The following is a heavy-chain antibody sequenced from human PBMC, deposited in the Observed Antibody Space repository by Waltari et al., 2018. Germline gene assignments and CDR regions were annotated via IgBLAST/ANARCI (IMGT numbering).Heavy chain of an antibody. J-gene: IGHJ4*02. CDR3: AREKIGGYDY. CDR2: IFYRGST. V-gene: IGHV4-39*07. Sequence: QLQLQESGPGLVKPSETLSLTCSVPGGSISSSAYYWGWVRQPPGKGLEWIGNIFYRGSTDYNPSLKSRVTISVDTSKNQFSLKVNSVIAADTAVYYCAREKIGGYDYWGQGKLVTVSS. D-gene: IGHD2-21*01. CDR1: GGSISSSAYY.